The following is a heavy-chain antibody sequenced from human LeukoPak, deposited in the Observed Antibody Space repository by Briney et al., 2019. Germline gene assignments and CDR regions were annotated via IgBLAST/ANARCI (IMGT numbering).Heavy chain of an antibody. CDR2: FDPEDGET. Sequence: ASVKVSCTLSGYTLTVLPMDWVPPAPGKGLEWMGGFDPEDGETIYAQKFQGRVTMTEDTSTDTAYMELSSLRSEDTAVYYCATNRYIGSYGLLYYICYWGQGTLVTVSS. V-gene: IGHV1-24*01. J-gene: IGHJ4*02. CDR1: GYTLTVLP. CDR3: ATNRYIGSYGLLYYICY. D-gene: IGHD1-26*01.